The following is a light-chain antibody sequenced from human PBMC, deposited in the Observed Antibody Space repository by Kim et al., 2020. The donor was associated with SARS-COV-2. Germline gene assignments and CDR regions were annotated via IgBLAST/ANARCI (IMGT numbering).Light chain of an antibody. J-gene: IGKJ2*01. Sequence: DIQMSQYPSTLSASVGDRVTSTCRASEAIETWLAWYQQKPGKVPSLLIYLASTLENGVPSRFSGSGSGTEFTLTINGLQPDDFATYYCQHYSRFPYTFGQGTKLEI. CDR3: QHYSRFPYT. V-gene: IGKV1-5*03. CDR2: LAS. CDR1: EAIETW.